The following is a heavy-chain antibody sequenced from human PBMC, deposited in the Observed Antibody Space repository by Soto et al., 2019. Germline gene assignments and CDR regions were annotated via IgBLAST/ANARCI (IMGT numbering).Heavy chain of an antibody. Sequence: ASVKLSCKASGYTFTGYYMHWVRQAPGQGLEWMGWINPNSGGTNYAQKFQGWVTMTRDTSISTAYMELSRLRSDDTAVYYCARDPSSIAGYYYYYGMDVWGQGTTVTVS. D-gene: IGHD6-6*01. V-gene: IGHV1-2*04. CDR3: ARDPSSIAGYYYYYGMDV. J-gene: IGHJ6*02. CDR1: GYTFTGYY. CDR2: INPNSGGT.